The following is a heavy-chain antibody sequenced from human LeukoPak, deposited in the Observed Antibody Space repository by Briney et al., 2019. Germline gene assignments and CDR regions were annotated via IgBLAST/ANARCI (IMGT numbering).Heavy chain of an antibody. CDR2: ISGSGGRQ. J-gene: IGHJ4*02. D-gene: IGHD2-2*01. CDR1: VFTFSSCA. V-gene: IGHV3-23*01. CDR3: ARHPEPGYCSSTSCHESYFDY. Sequence: GGSLRLSCAASVFTFSSCAMSWVRQAPGKGLDGVSAISGSGGRQYYADSVKGRFTISRDNSKNTLYLQMNSLRAEDTAVYYCARHPEPGYCSSTSCHESYFDYWGQGTLVTVSS.